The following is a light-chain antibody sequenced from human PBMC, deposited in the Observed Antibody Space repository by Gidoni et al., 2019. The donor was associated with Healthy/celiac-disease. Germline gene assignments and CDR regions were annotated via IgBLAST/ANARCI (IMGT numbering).Light chain of an antibody. CDR1: QSVSSY. CDR3: QQRSNWPQLT. Sequence: DIVLTQSPATPSLSPGERATLSCRASQSVSSYLAWYQQKPGQAPRLLIYDASNRATGIPARFSGSGSGTDFTLTISSLEPEDFAVYYCQQRSNWPQLTFGGGTKVEIK. V-gene: IGKV3-11*01. J-gene: IGKJ4*01. CDR2: DAS.